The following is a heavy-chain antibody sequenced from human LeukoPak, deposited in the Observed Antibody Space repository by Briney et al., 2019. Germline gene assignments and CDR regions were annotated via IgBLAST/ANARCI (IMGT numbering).Heavy chain of an antibody. CDR2: INPNSGGT. Sequence: GASVKVSCKASGYTFTGYYMHWVRQAPGQGLEWMGWINPNSGGTNYAQKFQGRVTMTRDTSISTAYMELSRLRSDDTAVYYCAREYCSSTSCSNWFDSWGQGTLVTVSS. CDR3: AREYCSSTSCSNWFDS. CDR1: GYTFTGYY. J-gene: IGHJ5*01. D-gene: IGHD2-2*01. V-gene: IGHV1-2*02.